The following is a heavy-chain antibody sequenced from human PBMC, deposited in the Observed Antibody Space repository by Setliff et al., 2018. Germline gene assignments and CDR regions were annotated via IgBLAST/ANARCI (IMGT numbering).Heavy chain of an antibody. D-gene: IGHD2-8*01. CDR3: SRLVRYCTTTTCQRASGAEF. Sequence: ASVKVSCKASGYTFTNYGINWVRQAPGQGLEWMGWISAYTGNTNYAQKLQGKVSMTTDTSTSTAYMELRSLTSDDTAVYYCSRLVRYCTTTTCQRASGAEFWGQGTLVTVSS. CDR2: ISAYTGNT. CDR1: GYTFTNYG. V-gene: IGHV1-18*01. J-gene: IGHJ4*02.